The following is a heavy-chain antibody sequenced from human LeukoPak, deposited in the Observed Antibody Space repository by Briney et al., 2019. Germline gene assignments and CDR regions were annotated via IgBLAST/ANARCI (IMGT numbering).Heavy chain of an antibody. J-gene: IGHJ5*02. CDR1: GYSFTDYD. V-gene: IGHV1-8*01. Sequence: ASVKVSCKTSGYSFTDYDINWVRQATGQGLEWMGWMNPNSGNTDYAQKFQGRVTMTRDTSITTAYMELSSLRSEDTAVYYCARGRSPPAAAESPFDPWGQGTLVTVSS. CDR2: MNPNSGNT. CDR3: ARGRSPPAAAESPFDP. D-gene: IGHD6-13*01.